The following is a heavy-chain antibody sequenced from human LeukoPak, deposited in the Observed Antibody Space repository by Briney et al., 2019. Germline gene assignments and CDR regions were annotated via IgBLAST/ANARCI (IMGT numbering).Heavy chain of an antibody. J-gene: IGHJ4*02. CDR1: GFTFSSYW. V-gene: IGHV3-7*01. CDR2: IRQDGSEK. D-gene: IGHD3-22*01. CDR3: ARDGHMIVVDHFDY. Sequence: GGSLRLSCAASGFTFSSYWMSWVRQAPGKGLEWVANIRQDGSEKYYVDSVKVRFTISRDNAKNSLYLQMNSLRAEDTAVYYCARDGHMIVVDHFDYWGQGTLVTVSS.